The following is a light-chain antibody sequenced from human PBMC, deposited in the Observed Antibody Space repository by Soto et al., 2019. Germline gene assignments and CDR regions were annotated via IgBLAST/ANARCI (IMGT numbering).Light chain of an antibody. V-gene: IGKV3D-15*01. CDR1: HSVSSN. Sequence: EILMTQSPAPLSVSAGDRATLSCRASHSVSSNLARYQQKPGQAPRLLIYGASTRSTGSPARFSGSGSGTEFTLTISSLQSEDFAVYYCQQYNNWPPFTFGGGTKVDIK. J-gene: IGKJ4*01. CDR3: QQYNNWPPFT. CDR2: GAS.